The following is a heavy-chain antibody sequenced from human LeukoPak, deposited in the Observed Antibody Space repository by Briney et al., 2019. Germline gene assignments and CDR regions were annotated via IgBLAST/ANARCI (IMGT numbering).Heavy chain of an antibody. CDR1: GGSISSGDYY. Sequence: PSETLSLTCTVSGGSISSGDYYWSWIRQPPGKGLEWIGYIYYSGSTYYNPSLKSRVTISVDTSKNQFSLKLSSVTAADTAVYYCASADYGSGSYYKHPIRAFDIWGQGTMVTVSS. J-gene: IGHJ3*02. V-gene: IGHV4-30-4*01. CDR2: IYYSGST. D-gene: IGHD3-10*01. CDR3: ASADYGSGSYYKHPIRAFDI.